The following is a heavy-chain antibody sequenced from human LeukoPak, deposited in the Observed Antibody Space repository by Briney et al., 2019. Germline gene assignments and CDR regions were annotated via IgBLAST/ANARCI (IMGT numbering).Heavy chain of an antibody. V-gene: IGHV4-61*01. D-gene: IGHD1-7*01. Sequence: PPETLSLTCTVSGGSVSSGSYYWSWIRQPPGKGLEWIGEINHSGSTNYNPSLKSRVTISVDTSKNQFSLKLSSVTAADTAVYFCARGNYDYFDSWGQGTLVTVSS. CDR1: GGSVSSGSYY. J-gene: IGHJ4*02. CDR2: INHSGST. CDR3: ARGNYDYFDS.